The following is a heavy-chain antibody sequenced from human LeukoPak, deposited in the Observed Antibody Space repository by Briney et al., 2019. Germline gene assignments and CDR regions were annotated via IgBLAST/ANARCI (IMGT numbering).Heavy chain of an antibody. J-gene: IGHJ4*02. CDR1: GGSMSSYY. Sequence: PSETLSLTCTVSGGSMSSYYWSWIRQPPGKGLEWIGYIYSSGSTNYNPSLESRVTISVDTSKNQFSLKLSSVTAADTAVYYCARVGNKWYPLDYWGQRTLVTVSS. D-gene: IGHD2-2*01. CDR2: IYSSGST. V-gene: IGHV4-59*01. CDR3: ARVGNKWYPLDY.